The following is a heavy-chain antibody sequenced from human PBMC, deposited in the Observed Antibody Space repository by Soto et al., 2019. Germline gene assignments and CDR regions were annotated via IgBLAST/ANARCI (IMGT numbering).Heavy chain of an antibody. J-gene: IGHJ4*02. CDR2: IYYSGST. Sequence: SETLSLTCTVSGGSISSSSFYWGWIRQPPGKGLEWIGSIYYSGSTYYNPSLKSRVTISVDTSKNQFSLKLSSVTAADTAVYYCARQPPGLTMVDYWGQGTLVTVSS. CDR3: ARQPPGLTMVDY. V-gene: IGHV4-39*01. D-gene: IGHD3-10*01. CDR1: GGSISSSSFY.